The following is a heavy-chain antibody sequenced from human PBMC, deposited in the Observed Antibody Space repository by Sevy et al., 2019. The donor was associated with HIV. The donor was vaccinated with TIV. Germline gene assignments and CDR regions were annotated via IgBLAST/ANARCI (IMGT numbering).Heavy chain of an antibody. CDR1: GGSISSYY. V-gene: IGHV4-59*13. D-gene: IGHD3-22*01. J-gene: IGHJ4*02. Sequence: SETLSLTCTVSGGSISSYYWSWIRQPPGKGLEWIGYIYYSGSTNYNPSLKSPVTISVDTSKNQFSLKLSSVTAADTAVYYCARDGRTYYYDSSGYSSYYFDYWGQGTLVTVSS. CDR2: IYYSGST. CDR3: ARDGRTYYYDSSGYSSYYFDY.